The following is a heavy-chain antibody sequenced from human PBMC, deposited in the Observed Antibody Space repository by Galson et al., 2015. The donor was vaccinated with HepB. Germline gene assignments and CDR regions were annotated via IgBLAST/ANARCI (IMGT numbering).Heavy chain of an antibody. J-gene: IGHJ2*01. CDR2: FYYTGNT. V-gene: IGHV4-31*03. D-gene: IGHD4-17*01. CDR1: GGSISSSGYY. CDR3: ARGRDSGAYPALHPYFDL. Sequence: TLSLTCSVSGGSISSSGYYWSWIRHRPGRGLEWIGYFYYTGNTYYNPSLKSRANIFRGTSENQFSLQLSSVTAADTALYYCARGRDSGAYPALHPYFDLWGRGTLVIVSS.